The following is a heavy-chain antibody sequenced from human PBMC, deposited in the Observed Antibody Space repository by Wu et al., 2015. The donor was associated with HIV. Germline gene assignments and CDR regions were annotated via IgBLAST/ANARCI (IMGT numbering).Heavy chain of an antibody. D-gene: IGHD2-21*01. J-gene: IGHJ6*03. V-gene: IGHV1-8*03. CDR1: GGTFSSYA. Sequence: QVQLVQSGAEVKKPGSSVKVSCKASGGTFSSYAISWVRQAPGQGLEWMGWMNPNSGNTGYAQKFHGRVTVTRDISITTAYMELSSLRSEDTAMYYCARGNRGGIVMDPDAGHNYYYYMDVWGNGTTVTVSS. CDR3: ARGNRGGIVMDPDAGHNYYYYMDV. CDR2: MNPNSGNT.